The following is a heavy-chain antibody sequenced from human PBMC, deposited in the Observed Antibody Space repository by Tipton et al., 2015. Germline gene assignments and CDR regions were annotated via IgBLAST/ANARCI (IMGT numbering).Heavy chain of an antibody. Sequence: TLSLTCAVYGGSFSGYYWSWIRQPPGKGLEWIGYIYYSGSTNYNPSLKSRVTISVDTSKNQFSLKLSSVTAADTAVYYCARDLRGDYYGMDVWGQGTTVTVSS. D-gene: IGHD3-16*01. CDR3: ARDLRGDYYGMDV. CDR2: IYYSGST. CDR1: GGSFSGYY. J-gene: IGHJ6*02. V-gene: IGHV4-59*01.